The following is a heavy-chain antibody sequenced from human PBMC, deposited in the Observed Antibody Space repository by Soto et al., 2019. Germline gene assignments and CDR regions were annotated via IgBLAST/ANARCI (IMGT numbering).Heavy chain of an antibody. Sequence: EVQLVESGGGLVQPGGSLRLSCAASGFTFSNYWMSWVRQAPGKGLEWVANIKQDGSEEYSVDSVKGRFTISRDNAKNSLYLQMNSLRAEDTAVYYCAREAAYSSDYWGQGTLVTVSS. J-gene: IGHJ4*02. V-gene: IGHV3-7*01. CDR3: AREAAYSSDY. CDR1: GFTFSNYW. D-gene: IGHD6-25*01. CDR2: IKQDGSEE.